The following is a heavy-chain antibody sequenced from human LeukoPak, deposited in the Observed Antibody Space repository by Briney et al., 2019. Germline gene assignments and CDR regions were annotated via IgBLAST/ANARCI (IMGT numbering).Heavy chain of an antibody. CDR2: IYTSGST. V-gene: IGHV4-59*10. J-gene: IGHJ6*02. D-gene: IGHD1-26*01. CDR3: ARAEQKYYYYGMDV. CDR1: GGSFSGYY. Sequence: SETLSLTCAVYGGSFSGYYWSWIRQPAGKGLEWIGRIYTSGSTNYNPSLKSRVTMSVDTSKNQFSLKLSSVTAADTAVYYCARAEQKYYYYGMDVWGQGTTVTVSS.